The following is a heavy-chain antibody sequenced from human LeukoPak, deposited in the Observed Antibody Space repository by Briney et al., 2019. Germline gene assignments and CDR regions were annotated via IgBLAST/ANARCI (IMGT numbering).Heavy chain of an antibody. D-gene: IGHD2-2*02. V-gene: IGHV3-7*01. J-gene: IGHJ6*03. CDR2: IKQDGSEK. Sequence: GGSLRLSCAASGFTFSSYWMSWVRQAPGKGLEWMANIKQDGSEKYYVDSVKGRFTISRDNAKNSLYLQMNSLRAEDTAVYYCAREVKWGYCSSTSCYTNYYYYMDVWGKGTTVTVSS. CDR1: GFTFSSYW. CDR3: AREVKWGYCSSTSCYTNYYYYMDV.